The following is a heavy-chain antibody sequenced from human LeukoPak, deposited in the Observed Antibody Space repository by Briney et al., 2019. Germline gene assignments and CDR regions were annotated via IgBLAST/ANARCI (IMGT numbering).Heavy chain of an antibody. V-gene: IGHV3-49*04. CDR1: GFTFADYG. D-gene: IGHD7-27*01. J-gene: IGHJ4*02. CDR3: TRAEAPNGGLIDF. Sequence: GGSLRLSCTASGFTFADYGGSWVRQAPGKGLEWVGSIRSEAFGGTTEYAASVKGRFNISRDDSKSIAYLQMHSLKTEDTAVYYCTRAEAPNGGLIDFWGQGTLVTVSS. CDR2: IRSEAFGGTT.